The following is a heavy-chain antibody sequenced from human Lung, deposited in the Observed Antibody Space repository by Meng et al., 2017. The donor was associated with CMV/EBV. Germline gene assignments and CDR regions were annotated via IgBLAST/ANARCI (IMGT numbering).Heavy chain of an antibody. J-gene: IGHJ2*01. D-gene: IGHD6-13*01. V-gene: IGHV4-31*03. CDR2: IYYSGST. CDR1: GGSISSGGYY. CDR3: ARPGAAAETEGFDL. Sequence: SETXSLXCTVSGGSISSGGYYWSWIRQHPGKGLEWIGYIYYSGSTYYNPSLKSRVTISVDTSKNQFSLKLSSVTAADTAVYYCARPGAAAETEGFDLWGRGTLVTVSS.